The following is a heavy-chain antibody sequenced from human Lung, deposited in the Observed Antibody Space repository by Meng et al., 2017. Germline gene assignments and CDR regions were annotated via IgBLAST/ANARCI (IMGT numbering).Heavy chain of an antibody. Sequence: LQLWGEGLVKPPETLSLTCVVSGGSFSDYYWSWIRRPPGKGLEWIGEINHSGSTNYTPSLESRATISVDTSQNNLSLKLSSVTAADSAVYYCARGPTTMAHDFDYWGQGTLVTVSS. J-gene: IGHJ4*02. CDR1: GGSFSDYY. CDR2: INHSGST. CDR3: ARGPTTMAHDFDY. D-gene: IGHD4-11*01. V-gene: IGHV4-34*01.